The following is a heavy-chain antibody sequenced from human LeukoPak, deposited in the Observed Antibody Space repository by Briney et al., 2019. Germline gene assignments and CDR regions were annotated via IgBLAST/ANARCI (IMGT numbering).Heavy chain of an antibody. CDR3: ARYLRGYYDSSGYPGDYYYYGMDV. D-gene: IGHD3-22*01. J-gene: IGHJ6*02. CDR2: IYTSGST. Sequence: SETLSLTCTVSGGSISSYYWSWIRQPAGKGLEWIGRIYTSGSTNYNPSLESRVTMSVDTSKNRFSLKLSSVTAADTAVYYCARYLRGYYDSSGYPGDYYYYGMDVWGQGTTVTVSS. CDR1: GGSISSYY. V-gene: IGHV4-4*07.